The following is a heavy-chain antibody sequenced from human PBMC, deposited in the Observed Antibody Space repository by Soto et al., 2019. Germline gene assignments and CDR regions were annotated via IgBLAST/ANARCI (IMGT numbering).Heavy chain of an antibody. Sequence: SQTLPLSYSVSAGSPTPERYSVCWIRLPTGKRLECIGIIHHSGSTHYTPSLKSRVTRSVDRSNRHFSLKVTSLTAAATATYYWGRHSGYSGVGPFWGQGTVVT. CDR2: IHHSGST. CDR3: GRHSGYSGVGPF. D-gene: IGHD5-12*01. CDR1: AGSPTPERYS. J-gene: IGHJ3*01. V-gene: IGHV4-39*01.